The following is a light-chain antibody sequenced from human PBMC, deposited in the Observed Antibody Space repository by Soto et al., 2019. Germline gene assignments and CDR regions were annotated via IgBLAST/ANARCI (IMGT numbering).Light chain of an antibody. CDR2: GAS. CDR1: QSVSSN. Sequence: EIVMTQSPATVSVSPMEIARLCFMASQSVSSNLAWYQQKPGQAPRLLIYGASTRATGIPARFSGSGSGTEFTLTISSLQSEDFAVYYCQEYIKWPPGMFGPGTKVDI. J-gene: IGKJ1*01. CDR3: QEYIKWPPGM. V-gene: IGKV3-15*01.